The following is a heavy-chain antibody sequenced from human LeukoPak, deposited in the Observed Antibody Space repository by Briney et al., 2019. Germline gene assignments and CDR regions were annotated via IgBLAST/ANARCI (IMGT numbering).Heavy chain of an antibody. V-gene: IGHV1-2*02. J-gene: IGHJ5*02. CDR1: GYTFTGYY. D-gene: IGHD6-13*01. CDR2: INPNSGGT. Sequence: GASVKVSCKASGYTFTGYYIHWVRQAPGQGLEWMGWINPNSGGTNYAQKFQGRVTMTRDTSISTAYMELSRLRSDNTAVYYCARVHNPLWYAGQGINCWFDPWGQGTLVTVSS. CDR3: ARVHNPLWYAGQGINCWFDP.